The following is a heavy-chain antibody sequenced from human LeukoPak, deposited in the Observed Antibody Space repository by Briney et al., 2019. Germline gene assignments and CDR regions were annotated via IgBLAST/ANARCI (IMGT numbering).Heavy chain of an antibody. Sequence: GASVKVSCTASGYIFTGYYIDWLRQAPGQGLEYLGWINPNGGATKYTQKFQGRVTMTRDTSINTAYMELSSLRSDDTAVYYCARLAFYDFWSGYLDSWGQGTLVTVPS. CDR3: ARLAFYDFWSGYLDS. J-gene: IGHJ4*02. V-gene: IGHV1-2*02. CDR2: INPNGGAT. CDR1: GYIFTGYY. D-gene: IGHD3-3*01.